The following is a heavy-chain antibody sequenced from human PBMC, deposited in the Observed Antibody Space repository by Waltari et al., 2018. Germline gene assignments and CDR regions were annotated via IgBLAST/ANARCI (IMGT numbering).Heavy chain of an antibody. V-gene: IGHV3-23*04. J-gene: IGHJ4*02. CDR1: GFTFSSYA. CDR3: AKAYYYDSSGEGYYFDY. Sequence: VQLVQSGGGLVQPGGSLRLSCAASGFTFSSYAMSWVRQAPGKGLEWVSAISGSGGSTYYADSVKGRFTISRDNSKNTLYLQMNSLRAEDTAVYYCAKAYYYDSSGEGYYFDYWGQGTLVTVSS. D-gene: IGHD3-22*01. CDR2: ISGSGGST.